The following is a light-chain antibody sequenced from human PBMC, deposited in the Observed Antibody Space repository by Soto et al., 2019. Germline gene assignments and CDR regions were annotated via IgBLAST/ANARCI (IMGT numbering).Light chain of an antibody. V-gene: IGKV1-5*01. CDR3: QQYYRSSIT. J-gene: IGKJ5*01. CDR1: QSISSW. Sequence: DIQMTQSPSTLSASVGDRVTITCRASQSISSWLAWYHQKPGKAPKLLIYDASSLERGVPSRFSGTGSGTEFTLTISSLQPDDFATYYCQQYYRSSITFGQGTRLEIK. CDR2: DAS.